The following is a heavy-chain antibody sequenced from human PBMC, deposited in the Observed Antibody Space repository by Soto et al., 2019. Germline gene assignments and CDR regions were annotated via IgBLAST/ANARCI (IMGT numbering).Heavy chain of an antibody. D-gene: IGHD5-18*01. J-gene: IGHJ4*02. CDR1: GFTFSSYG. CDR2: IWYDGSNK. CDR3: ARWGGRGYRYGYDSASDY. Sequence: QVQLVESGGGVVQPGRSLRLSCAASGFTFSSYGMHWVRQAPGKGLEWVAVIWYDGSNKYYADSVKGRFTISRDNSKNTLYLQMNSLRAEDTAVYYCARWGGRGYRYGYDSASDYWGQGTLVTVSS. V-gene: IGHV3-33*01.